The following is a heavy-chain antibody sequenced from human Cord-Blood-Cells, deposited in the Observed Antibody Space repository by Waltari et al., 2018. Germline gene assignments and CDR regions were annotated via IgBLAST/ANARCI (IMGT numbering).Heavy chain of an antibody. CDR2: SNHSGST. J-gene: IGHJ4*02. CDR3: ARGRHSRGHFDY. Sequence: QVQLQQWGAGLLKPSETLSLTCAVYGGSFSGYYWSWIRQPPGQGLEWIGESNHSGSTNNNPSLRSRVTISVDTSKNQFSLKLSSVTAADTAVYYCARGRHSRGHFDYWGQGTLVTVSS. CDR1: GGSFSGYY. D-gene: IGHD3-10*01. V-gene: IGHV4-34*01.